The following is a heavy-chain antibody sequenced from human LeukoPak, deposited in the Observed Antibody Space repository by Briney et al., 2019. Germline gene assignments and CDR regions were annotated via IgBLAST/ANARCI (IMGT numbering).Heavy chain of an antibody. Sequence: GGSLRLSCAASGFTFSSYWMSWVRQAPGKGLEWVANINQDGSEKYYVDSVKGRFTISRDNTKNSLSLQMSSLRAGDTALYHCARGRLRLGSFSLNYLYGMDVWGQGTTVTVSS. V-gene: IGHV3-7*03. J-gene: IGHJ6*02. CDR3: ARGRLRLGSFSLNYLYGMDV. D-gene: IGHD1-26*01. CDR1: GFTFSSYW. CDR2: INQDGSEK.